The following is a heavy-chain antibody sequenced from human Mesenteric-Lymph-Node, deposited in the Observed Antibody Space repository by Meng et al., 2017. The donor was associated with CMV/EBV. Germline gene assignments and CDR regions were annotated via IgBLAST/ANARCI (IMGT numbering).Heavy chain of an antibody. CDR1: GYTVSTFY. CDR3: ARAQIGSRAYFDY. J-gene: IGHJ4*02. CDR2: INPNGFGA. V-gene: IGHV1-46*01. Sequence: ASVKVSCKASGYTVSTFYIHWVRQAPGQGLEWVGIINPNGFGATYAQRFQGRIIMTTDTSTSTVYMELNSLRSDDTAVYYCARAQIGSRAYFDYWGQGTLVTVSS. D-gene: IGHD3-10*01.